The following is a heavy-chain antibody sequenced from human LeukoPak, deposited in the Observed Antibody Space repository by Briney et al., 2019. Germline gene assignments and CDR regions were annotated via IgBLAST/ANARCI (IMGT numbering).Heavy chain of an antibody. CDR2: ISGSSGII. CDR3: ARDIAAHKTLDY. Sequence: GGSLRLSCAASGFTFNTYTMNWVRQAPGKGLEWVSYISGSSGIIDYADSVRGRFTISRDNAKNSLYLQMNSLRAEDTAVYYCARDIAAHKTLDYWGQGTLVTVSS. J-gene: IGHJ4*02. D-gene: IGHD6-13*01. CDR1: GFTFNTYT. V-gene: IGHV3-48*01.